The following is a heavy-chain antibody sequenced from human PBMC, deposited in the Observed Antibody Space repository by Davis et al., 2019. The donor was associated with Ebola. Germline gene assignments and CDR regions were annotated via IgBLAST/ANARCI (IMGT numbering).Heavy chain of an antibody. V-gene: IGHV3-48*03. CDR1: GFTFSSYE. J-gene: IGHJ4*02. Sequence: GSLRLSCAASGFTFSSYEMNWVRQAPGKGLEWVSYISSRVSDIYYADSVKGRFTISRDNAKNSLYLQMNSLRAEDTAVYYCARGSLSCGGDCLDYWGQGTLVTVSS. CDR3: ARGSLSCGGDCLDY. D-gene: IGHD2-21*01. CDR2: ISSRVSDI.